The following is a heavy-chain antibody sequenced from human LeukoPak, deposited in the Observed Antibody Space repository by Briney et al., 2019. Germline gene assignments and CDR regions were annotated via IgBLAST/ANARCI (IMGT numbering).Heavy chain of an antibody. J-gene: IGHJ3*02. CDR2: ISGSGGST. D-gene: IGHD4-17*01. Sequence: PGGSLRLSCADSGFTFSSYAMSWVRQAPGKGLEWVSAISGSGGSTYYADSVKGRFTISRDNSKNTLYLQMNSLRAEDTAVYYCARDGAGFYGDYVKGAFDIWGQGTMITVSS. CDR3: ARDGAGFYGDYVKGAFDI. CDR1: GFTFSSYA. V-gene: IGHV3-23*01.